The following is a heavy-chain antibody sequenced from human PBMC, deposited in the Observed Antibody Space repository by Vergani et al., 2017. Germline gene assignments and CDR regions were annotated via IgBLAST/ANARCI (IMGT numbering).Heavy chain of an antibody. CDR2: VSFRGDT. V-gene: IGHV4-59*02. D-gene: IGHD3-10*01. Sequence: QVKLQESGPVLVKPSETLSLTCTVSGASVNSYYWSWIRQPPGKGLEWMGYVSFRGDTLYDPSVKGRMTISLNTSSNQFSLYLTSVTAADTAVYYCARSRIYYGAGSPDYWGQGTLVTVSS. CDR3: ARSRIYYGAGSPDY. J-gene: IGHJ4*02. CDR1: GASVNSYY.